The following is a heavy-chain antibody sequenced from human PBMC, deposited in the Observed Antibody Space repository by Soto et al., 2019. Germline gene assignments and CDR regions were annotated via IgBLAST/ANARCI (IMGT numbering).Heavy chain of an antibody. J-gene: IGHJ4*02. CDR3: VRERVGPTPAY. CDR2: IYYSGGT. V-gene: IGHV4-31*03. D-gene: IGHD1-26*01. CDR1: GSSISSGYYY. Sequence: LSLTCTVSGSSISSGYYYWSWVRQYPGKGLEWIGYIYYSGGTYYNPSLKSRVTISVDTSKNQFSLKLSSVTAADTAVYYCVRERVGPTPAYWGQGALVTVS.